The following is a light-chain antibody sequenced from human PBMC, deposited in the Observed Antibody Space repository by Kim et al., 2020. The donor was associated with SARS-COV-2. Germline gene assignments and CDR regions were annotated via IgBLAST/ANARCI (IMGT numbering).Light chain of an antibody. J-gene: IGKJ2*01. V-gene: IGKV1-33*01. CDR2: DAF. CDR3: QQSESLPYT. Sequence: DIQMTQSPSSLSASVGDRITMTCQADDDIKNSLNWYQHKPGKAPQLMIYDAFNLNPDVPTRFSGSGSGTHFTFIIKNVKPEDSATYYCQQSESLPYTFGQGTKLEIK. CDR1: DDIKNS.